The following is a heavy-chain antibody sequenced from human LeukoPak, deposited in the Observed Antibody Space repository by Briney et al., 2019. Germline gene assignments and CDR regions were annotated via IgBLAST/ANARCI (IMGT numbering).Heavy chain of an antibody. V-gene: IGHV4-34*01. D-gene: IGHD3-3*01. CDR1: GGSFSGYY. CDR3: ARASAPLGYDFWSGRKNWFDP. Sequence: KPSETLSLTCAVYGGSFSGYYWSWIRQPTGKGLEWIWEINHSGSTNYNPSLKSRVTISVDPSKNQFSLKLSSVTAADTAVYYCARASAPLGYDFWSGRKNWFDPWGQGTLVTVSS. J-gene: IGHJ5*02. CDR2: INHSGST.